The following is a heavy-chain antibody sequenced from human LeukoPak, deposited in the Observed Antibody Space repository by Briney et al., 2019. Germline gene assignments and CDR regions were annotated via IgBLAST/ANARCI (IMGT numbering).Heavy chain of an antibody. Sequence: GGSLRLSYAASGFTFSDYYMDGARQAPGKGLEWVGRTRNKGNSYATEYAASVNGRFTISRDDSKTPLYLQMNSLKTEDTAVSYCCGQESGTKGSFDYWGQGTLVTVSS. CDR2: TRNKGNSYAT. V-gene: IGHV3-72*01. CDR3: CGQESGTKGSFDY. CDR1: GFTFSDYY. D-gene: IGHD3-10*01. J-gene: IGHJ4*02.